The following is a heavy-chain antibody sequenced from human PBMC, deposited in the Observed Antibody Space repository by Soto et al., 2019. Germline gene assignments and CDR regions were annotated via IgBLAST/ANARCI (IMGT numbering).Heavy chain of an antibody. CDR1: GFTFSSYS. CDR3: ARDRRDIVATINCMDV. Sequence: GGSLRLSCAASGFTFSSYSMNWVRQAPGKGLEWVSSISSSSSYIYYADSVKGRFTISRDNAKNSLYLQMNSLRAEDTAVYYCARDRRDIVATINCMDVWGQGTTVTVSS. CDR2: ISSSSSYI. D-gene: IGHD5-12*01. J-gene: IGHJ6*02. V-gene: IGHV3-21*01.